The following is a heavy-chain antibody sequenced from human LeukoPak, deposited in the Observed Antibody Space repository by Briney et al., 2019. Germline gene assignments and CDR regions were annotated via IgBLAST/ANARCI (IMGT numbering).Heavy chain of an antibody. J-gene: IGHJ4*02. CDR1: GGTFSSYA. CDR2: IIPIFGTT. V-gene: IGHV1-69*06. Sequence: ASVKVSCKASGGTFSSYAISWVRQAPGQGLEWMGGIIPIFGTTNYAQKFQDRVTITADKSTSTAYMELSRLRSDDTAVYYCARGGNYYDSSGYYYEFDYWGQGTLVTVSS. CDR3: ARGGNYYDSSGYYYEFDY. D-gene: IGHD3-22*01.